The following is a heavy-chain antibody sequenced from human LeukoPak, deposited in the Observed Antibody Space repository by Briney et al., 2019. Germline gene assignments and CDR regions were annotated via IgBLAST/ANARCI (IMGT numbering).Heavy chain of an antibody. Sequence: GGSLRLSCAASGFTFSTYTMNWVRQAPGKGLEWVSYISSSSSTIYYADSVKGRFTISRDNAKNSLYLQMNSLRDEDTAVYYCARYVVYGSGKYYFDYWGQGTLVTVSS. CDR3: ARYVVYGSGKYYFDY. V-gene: IGHV3-48*02. J-gene: IGHJ4*02. D-gene: IGHD3-10*01. CDR2: ISSSSSTI. CDR1: GFTFSTYT.